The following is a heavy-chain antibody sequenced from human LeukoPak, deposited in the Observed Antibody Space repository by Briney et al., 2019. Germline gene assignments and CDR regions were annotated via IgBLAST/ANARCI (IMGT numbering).Heavy chain of an antibody. Sequence: GGSLRLSCAASGFTFSSYAMSWVRQAPGKGLEWVSSISGSDGSTYYADSVKGRFTISRDNSKNTLYLQMNSLRAEDTAVYYCARDGRSGNFDKWGQGTLVSVSS. J-gene: IGHJ4*02. D-gene: IGHD1-26*01. CDR1: GFTFSSYA. V-gene: IGHV3-23*01. CDR2: ISGSDGST. CDR3: ARDGRSGNFDK.